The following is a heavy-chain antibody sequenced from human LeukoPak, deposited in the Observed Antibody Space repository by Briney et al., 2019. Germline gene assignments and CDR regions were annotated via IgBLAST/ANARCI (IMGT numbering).Heavy chain of an antibody. CDR1: GGTFSSYA. CDR3: ARDLSQQLAQPLHDAFDI. Sequence: SVKVSCKASGGTFSSYAISWVRQAPGQGLEWMGGIIPIFGTANYAQKFQGRVTITADESTSTAYMGLSSLRSEDTAVYYCARDLSQQLAQPLHDAFDIWGQGTMVTVSS. CDR2: IIPIFGTA. J-gene: IGHJ3*02. V-gene: IGHV1-69*13. D-gene: IGHD6-13*01.